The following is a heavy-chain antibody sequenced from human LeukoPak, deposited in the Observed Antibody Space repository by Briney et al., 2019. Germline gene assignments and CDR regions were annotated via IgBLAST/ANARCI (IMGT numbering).Heavy chain of an antibody. CDR2: INSDGSST. V-gene: IGHV3-74*01. D-gene: IGHD1-26*01. J-gene: IGHJ4*02. Sequence: GGSLRLSCAASGFTFSSYSMNWVRQAPGKGLVWVSRINSDGSSTSYADSVKGRFTISRDNAKNTLYLQMNSLRAEDTAVYYCAREPPWELLQLDYWGQGTLVTVSS. CDR3: AREPPWELLQLDY. CDR1: GFTFSSYS.